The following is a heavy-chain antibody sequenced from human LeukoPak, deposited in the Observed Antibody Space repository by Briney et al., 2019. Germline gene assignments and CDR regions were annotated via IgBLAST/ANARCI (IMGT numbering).Heavy chain of an antibody. D-gene: IGHD6-13*01. Sequence: SETLSLTCAVYGGSSSGYYWSWIRQPPGKGLEWIGEINHSGSTNYNPSLKSRVTISVGTSENQFSLKLSSVTAADTAVYYCANFWSSIAAAGLPRIGYFQHWGQGTLVTVSS. V-gene: IGHV4-34*01. J-gene: IGHJ1*01. CDR2: INHSGST. CDR3: ANFWSSIAAAGLPRIGYFQH. CDR1: GGSSSGYY.